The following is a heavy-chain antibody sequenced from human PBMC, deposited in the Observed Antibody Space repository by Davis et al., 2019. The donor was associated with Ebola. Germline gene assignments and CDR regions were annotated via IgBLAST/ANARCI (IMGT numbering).Heavy chain of an antibody. D-gene: IGHD3-22*01. J-gene: IGHJ5*02. CDR1: GVSLNSGDYY. Sequence: MPSETLSLTCTVSGVSLNSGDYYWSWIRQLPGKGLEWIGFIYTSGSAYYNPSLESQVTISLDTSKSHFSLKLSSVTAADTAVYYCARGRDYYDTDGYYPFSWSDLWGQGTLVTVSS. CDR3: ARGRDYYDTDGYYPFSWSDL. CDR2: IYTSGSA. V-gene: IGHV4-31*01.